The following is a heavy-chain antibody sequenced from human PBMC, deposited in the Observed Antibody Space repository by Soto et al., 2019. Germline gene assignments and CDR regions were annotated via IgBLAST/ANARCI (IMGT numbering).Heavy chain of an antibody. CDR3: ARVVRDSSGYYYLGSLGYYYYGMDV. D-gene: IGHD3-22*01. Sequence: VASVKVSCKASGYTFTSYGISWVRQAPGQGLEWMGWISAYNGNTNYAQKLQGRVTMTTDTSTSTAYMELRSLRSDDTAVYYCARVVRDSSGYYYLGSLGYYYYGMDVWGQGATVTVSS. J-gene: IGHJ6*02. V-gene: IGHV1-18*04. CDR2: ISAYNGNT. CDR1: GYTFTSYG.